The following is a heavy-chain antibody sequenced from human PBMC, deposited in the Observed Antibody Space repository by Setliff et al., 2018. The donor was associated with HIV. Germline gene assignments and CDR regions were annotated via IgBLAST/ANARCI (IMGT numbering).Heavy chain of an antibody. CDR1: GVSINRTDHY. CDR2: VSQSGST. V-gene: IGHV4-39*07. D-gene: IGHD3-16*01. Sequence: SETLSLTCSVSGVSINRTDHYWGWIRQSPGKRLEWIGSVSQSGSTYYNPSLKSRITISVDRSKNLFSLKLISVTAADTAVYFCARDRSKYGTGSSAYNWFDPWGLGTLVTVSS. CDR3: ARDRSKYGTGSSAYNWFDP. J-gene: IGHJ5*02.